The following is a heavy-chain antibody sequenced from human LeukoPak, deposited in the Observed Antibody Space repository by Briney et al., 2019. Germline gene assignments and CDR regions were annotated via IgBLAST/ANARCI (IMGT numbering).Heavy chain of an antibody. D-gene: IGHD3-10*01. J-gene: IGHJ3*02. Sequence: AASVKVSCKASGYTFTGSYLHWVRQAPGQGLEWMGWLNPNSGDTKDALKFQGRVTMTRDTSINTAYMELSRLTSDDTAVYYCARGTTHLWFGEGGNALDIWGQGTMVTVSS. V-gene: IGHV1-2*02. CDR3: ARGTTHLWFGEGGNALDI. CDR1: GYTFTGSY. CDR2: LNPNSGDT.